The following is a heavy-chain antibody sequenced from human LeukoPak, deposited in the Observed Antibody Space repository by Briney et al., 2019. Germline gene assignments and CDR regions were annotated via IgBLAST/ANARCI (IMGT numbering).Heavy chain of an antibody. CDR2: IYYSGST. V-gene: IGHV4-39*01. Sequence: PSETLSLTCTVSGGSISSSSYYCGWIRQPPGKGLEWIGSIYYSGSTYYNPSLKSRVTISVDTSKNQFSLKLSSVTAADTAVYYCASPGIAAAGMFDYWGQGTLVTVSS. CDR1: GGSISSSSYY. J-gene: IGHJ4*02. CDR3: ASPGIAAAGMFDY. D-gene: IGHD6-13*01.